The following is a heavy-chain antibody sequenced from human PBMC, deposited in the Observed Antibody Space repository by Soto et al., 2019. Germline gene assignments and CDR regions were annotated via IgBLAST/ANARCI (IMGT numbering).Heavy chain of an antibody. Sequence: PGGSLRLSCSASGFTFSSYAMSWVRQAPGKGLEWVSAISGSGGSTYYADSVKGRFTISRDNSKNTLYLQMNSLRAEDTAVYYCAKGRFGAPDYYYYYMDVWGKGTTVTVSS. V-gene: IGHV3-23*01. J-gene: IGHJ6*03. CDR1: GFTFSSYA. CDR3: AKGRFGAPDYYYYYMDV. D-gene: IGHD3-10*01. CDR2: ISGSGGST.